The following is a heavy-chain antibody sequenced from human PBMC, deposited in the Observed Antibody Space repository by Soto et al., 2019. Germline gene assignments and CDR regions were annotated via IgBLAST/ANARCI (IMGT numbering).Heavy chain of an antibody. CDR1: GFTFSSYD. V-gene: IGHV3-13*01. Sequence: EEQLVESGGNLVQPGGSLRLSCAASGFTFSSYDMHWVRQATGKGLEWVSAIGTAGDTYYSGSVKGRFSVSRENVKNSLYLQMTSLRAGDTAVYYCARGGDCSKTSCYWARLYYGLDVWGQGTTVTVSS. D-gene: IGHD2-2*01. J-gene: IGHJ6*02. CDR2: IGTAGDT. CDR3: ARGGDCSKTSCYWARLYYGLDV.